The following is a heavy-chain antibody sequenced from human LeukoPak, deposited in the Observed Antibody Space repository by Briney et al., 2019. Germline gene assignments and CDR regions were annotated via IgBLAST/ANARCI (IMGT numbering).Heavy chain of an antibody. Sequence: GGSLRLSCAASGFTFDDYTMHWVRQAPGKGLEWVSLISWDGGSTYYADSVKGRFTISRDNSKNSLYLQMNSLRTEDTALYYCAKDSRGSYLSWGQGTLVTVSS. CDR1: GFTFDDYT. CDR3: AKDSRGSYLS. D-gene: IGHD1-26*01. V-gene: IGHV3-43*01. J-gene: IGHJ4*02. CDR2: ISWDGGST.